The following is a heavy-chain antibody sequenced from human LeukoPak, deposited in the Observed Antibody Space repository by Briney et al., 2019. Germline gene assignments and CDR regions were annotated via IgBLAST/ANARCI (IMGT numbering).Heavy chain of an antibody. V-gene: IGHV4-4*07. J-gene: IGHJ4*02. CDR2: IYSSGGP. CDR3: ARDPGNFSNYPYYFDY. CDR1: GGSMNTYH. Sequence: SETLSLTCTVSGGSMNTYHWSWIRQPAGKGLEWIGRIYSSGGPNYNPSLESRVTMSVDTSKNQFYLKLRSVTAADTAVYFCARDPGNFSNYPYYFDYWGQGTLVTVSS. D-gene: IGHD4-11*01.